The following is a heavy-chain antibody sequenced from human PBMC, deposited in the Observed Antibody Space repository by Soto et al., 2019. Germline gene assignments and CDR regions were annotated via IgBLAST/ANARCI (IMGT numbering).Heavy chain of an antibody. Sequence: GGSLRLSCAASGFTFSNAWMNWVRQAPGKGLEWVSGISWNSSNIDYADSVKGRFTISRDNAKNSLYLQMNSLRAEDTAVYYCACGYSSSCPWGQGTLVTVS. CDR1: GFTFSNAW. CDR3: ACGYSSSCP. J-gene: IGHJ5*02. V-gene: IGHV3-21*01. D-gene: IGHD6-13*01. CDR2: ISWNSSNI.